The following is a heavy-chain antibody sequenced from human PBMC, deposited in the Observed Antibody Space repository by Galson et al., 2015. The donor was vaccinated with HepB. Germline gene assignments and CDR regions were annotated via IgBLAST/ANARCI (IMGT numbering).Heavy chain of an antibody. V-gene: IGHV4-30-4*01. Sequence: TLSLTCTVSGGSISSGDYYWSWIRQPPGKGLEWIGYIYYSGSTYYNPSLKSRVTISVDTSKNQFSLKLSSVTAADTAVYYCARGLGFPVATITDDYWGQGTPVTVSS. J-gene: IGHJ4*02. D-gene: IGHD5-12*01. CDR3: ARGLGFPVATITDDY. CDR2: IYYSGST. CDR1: GGSISSGDYY.